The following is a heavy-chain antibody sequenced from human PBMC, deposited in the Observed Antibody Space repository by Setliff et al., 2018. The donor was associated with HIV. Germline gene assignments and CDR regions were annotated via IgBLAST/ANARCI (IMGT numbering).Heavy chain of an antibody. CDR2: INHSGST. CDR1: GGSFSGHY. J-gene: IGHJ5*02. Sequence: SETLSLTCAVYGGSFSGHYWSWIRQPPGKGLEWIGEINHSGSTNYIPSLKSRVTISVDTSKNQFSLKLTSLTAADTAVYYCARDMMYHYDRSGSFGWFGPWGQGTLVTVSS. CDR3: ARDMMYHYDRSGSFGWFGP. V-gene: IGHV4-34*01. D-gene: IGHD3-22*01.